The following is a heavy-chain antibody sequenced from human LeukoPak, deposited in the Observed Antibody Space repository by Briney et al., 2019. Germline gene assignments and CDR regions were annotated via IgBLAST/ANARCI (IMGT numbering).Heavy chain of an antibody. CDR3: ASHLIGYCSSTSCYPPHY. V-gene: IGHV3-23*01. CDR2: ISGSGGST. D-gene: IGHD2-2*01. Sequence: GGSLRLSCAASGFTFSSYAMSWVRQAPGKGLEWVSAISGSGGSTYYADSVKGRFTISRDNSKNTLYLQMNSLRAEDTAVCYCASHLIGYCSSTSCYPPHYWGQGTLVTVSS. J-gene: IGHJ4*02. CDR1: GFTFSSYA.